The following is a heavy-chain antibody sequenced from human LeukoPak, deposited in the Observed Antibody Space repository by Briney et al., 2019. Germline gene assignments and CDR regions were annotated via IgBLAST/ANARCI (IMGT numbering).Heavy chain of an antibody. V-gene: IGHV3-23*01. Sequence: TGGSLRLSCAASGFTFSSYAMSWFRQAPGKGLEWVSAISGSGGSTYYADSVKGRFTISRDNSKNTLYLQMNSLRAEDTAVYYCAKDLMIVVVITYFDYWGQGTLVTVSS. J-gene: IGHJ4*02. CDR1: GFTFSSYA. CDR2: ISGSGGST. D-gene: IGHD3-22*01. CDR3: AKDLMIVVVITYFDY.